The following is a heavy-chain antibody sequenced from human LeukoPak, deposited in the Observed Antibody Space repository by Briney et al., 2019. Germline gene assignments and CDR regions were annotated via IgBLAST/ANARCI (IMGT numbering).Heavy chain of an antibody. Sequence: SETLSLTCAVYGGSFSGYYWSWIRQPPGKGLEWIGEINHSGSTNYNPSLKSRVTISVDTSKNQFPLKLSSVTAADTAVYYCARVDRITIFGVVSWGQGTLVTVSS. V-gene: IGHV4-34*01. CDR2: INHSGST. CDR3: ARVDRITIFGVVS. CDR1: GGSFSGYY. J-gene: IGHJ5*02. D-gene: IGHD3-3*01.